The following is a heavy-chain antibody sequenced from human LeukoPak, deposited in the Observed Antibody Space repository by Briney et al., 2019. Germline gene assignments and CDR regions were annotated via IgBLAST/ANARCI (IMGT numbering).Heavy chain of an antibody. CDR3: ARDRREDTYYDFWSGYSGFDY. Sequence: PSETLSLTCTVSGGSISSYYRSWIRQPAGKGLEWIGRIYTSGSTNYNPSLTSRVTMSVDTSKNQFSLKLSSVTAADTAVYYCARDRREDTYYDFWSGYSGFDYWGQGTLVTVSS. D-gene: IGHD3-3*01. CDR2: IYTSGST. CDR1: GGSISSYY. V-gene: IGHV4-4*07. J-gene: IGHJ4*02.